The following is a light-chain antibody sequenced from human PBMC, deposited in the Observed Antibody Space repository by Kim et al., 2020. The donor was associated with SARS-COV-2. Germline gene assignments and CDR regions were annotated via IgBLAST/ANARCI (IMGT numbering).Light chain of an antibody. J-gene: IGKJ1*01. V-gene: IGKV3-20*01. CDR3: QQYGTSPRT. Sequence: SPGERATLSCRASQTIASSHLAWYQQQPGQAPRLLIYDASSRATGIPGRFTGSGSGTDFTLTISRLEPEDFAVYYCQQYGTSPRTFGQGTKVDIK. CDR1: QTIASSH. CDR2: DAS.